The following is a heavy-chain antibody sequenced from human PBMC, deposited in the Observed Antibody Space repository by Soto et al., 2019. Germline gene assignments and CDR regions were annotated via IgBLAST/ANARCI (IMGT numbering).Heavy chain of an antibody. V-gene: IGHV1-58*01. Sequence: QMQLVQSGPEVKKPGTSVKVSCKASGFTFTSSAVQWVRQARGQRLEWIGWIVVGSGNTNYAQKFQERVTITRDMSTSTAYMELSSLRSEDTAVYYCARASGSRLFDYWGQGALVTVSS. CDR3: ARASGSRLFDY. J-gene: IGHJ4*02. CDR2: IVVGSGNT. D-gene: IGHD1-26*01. CDR1: GFTFTSSA.